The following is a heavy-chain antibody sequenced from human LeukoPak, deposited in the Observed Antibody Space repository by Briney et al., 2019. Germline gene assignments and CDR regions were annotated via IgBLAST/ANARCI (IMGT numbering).Heavy chain of an antibody. CDR1: GGSFSGYY. J-gene: IGHJ4*02. V-gene: IGHV4-34*01. CDR2: INHSGST. D-gene: IGHD4-17*01. CDR3: ARDKVTTGEYYFDY. Sequence: SETLSLTCAVYGGSFSGYYWSWIRQPPGKGLEWIGEINHSGSTNYNPSLKSRVTISVDTSKNQFSLKLSSVTAADTAVYYCARDKVTTGEYYFDYWGQGTLVTVSS.